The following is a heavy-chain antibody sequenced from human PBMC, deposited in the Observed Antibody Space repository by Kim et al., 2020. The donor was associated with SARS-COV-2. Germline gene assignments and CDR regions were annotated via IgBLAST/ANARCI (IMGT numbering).Heavy chain of an antibody. D-gene: IGHD5-12*01. Sequence: PSLKSRVTISVDTSKNQFSLKLSSVTAADTAVYYCARSGYSGYEYAFDIWGQGTMVTVSS. CDR3: ARSGYSGYEYAFDI. J-gene: IGHJ3*02. V-gene: IGHV4-59*01.